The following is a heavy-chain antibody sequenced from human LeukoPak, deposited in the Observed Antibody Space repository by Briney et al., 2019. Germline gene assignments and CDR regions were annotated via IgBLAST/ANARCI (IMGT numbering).Heavy chain of an antibody. CDR2: ISAYGGNT. CDR3: ARAVRGYSYAYLPY. CDR1: GYTFSSYG. Sequence: ASMKVSCKASGYTFSSYGISGVRQAPGQGLEWMGWISAYGGNTDYAQNLQGRGTMTTDTSTSTAYMELRSLRTDDTAVYYCARAVRGYSYAYLPYWGQGTLVTVSS. J-gene: IGHJ4*02. V-gene: IGHV1-18*01. D-gene: IGHD5-18*01.